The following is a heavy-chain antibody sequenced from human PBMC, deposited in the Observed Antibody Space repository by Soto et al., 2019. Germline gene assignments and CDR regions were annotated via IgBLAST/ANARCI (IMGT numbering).Heavy chain of an antibody. D-gene: IGHD3-3*01. CDR2: INTDGSTT. CDR3: ASSSGYIDY. CDR1: GFTFSTYW. V-gene: IGHV3-74*01. Sequence: PGGSLRLSCAASGFTFSTYWMHWVRQAPGKGLVWVSRINTDGSTTSYADSVKGRFTISRDNAKNTLYLQMNSLRAEDTAVYYCASSSGYIDYWGQGTLVTVSS. J-gene: IGHJ4*02.